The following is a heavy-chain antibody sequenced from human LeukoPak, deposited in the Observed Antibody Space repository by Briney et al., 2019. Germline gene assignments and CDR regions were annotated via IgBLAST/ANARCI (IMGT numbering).Heavy chain of an antibody. CDR1: GGSTNRDSYY. CDR3: ARHGTVVTTSRPTKSFDF. D-gene: IGHD2-21*02. J-gene: IGHJ4*02. CDR2: ILFSGRT. V-gene: IGHV4-39*01. Sequence: PPQTLSPTRTVSGGSTNRDSYYSGWTRQPPRDGLEWIGRILFSGRTNYNPSLNSRVTISVDTSKNQFSLMLISVTAADSSVYYCARHGTVVTTSRPTKSFDFWGQGTLVIVSS.